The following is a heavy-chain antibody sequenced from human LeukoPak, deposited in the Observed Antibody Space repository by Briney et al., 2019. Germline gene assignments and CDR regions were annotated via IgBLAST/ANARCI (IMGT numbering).Heavy chain of an antibody. CDR1: GFTFSSYS. CDR3: ARVLPGYYYYMDV. J-gene: IGHJ6*03. CDR2: ISSSSSYI. V-gene: IGHV3-21*01. Sequence: GSLRLSCAASGFTFSSYSMNWVHQAPGKGLEWVSSISSSSSYIYYADSVKGRFTISRDNAKNSLYLQMNSLRAEDTAVYYCARVLPGYYYYMDVWGKGTTVTVSS.